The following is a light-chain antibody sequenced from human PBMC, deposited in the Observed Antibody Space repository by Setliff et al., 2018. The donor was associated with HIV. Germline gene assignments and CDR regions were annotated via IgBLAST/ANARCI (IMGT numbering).Light chain of an antibody. CDR1: QSLVHSDGDTY. CDR2: KVS. J-gene: IGKJ2*01. V-gene: IGKV2-30*02. Sequence: DVVMTQSPLSLPVTLGQPASISCRSSQSLVHSDGDTYLHWFQQRPGQSPRRLIYKVSNRDSGVPDRFSGSGSGTDFTLKISRVEAEDVGVYYCMQGAHSKIFGQGTDWRL. CDR3: MQGAHSKI.